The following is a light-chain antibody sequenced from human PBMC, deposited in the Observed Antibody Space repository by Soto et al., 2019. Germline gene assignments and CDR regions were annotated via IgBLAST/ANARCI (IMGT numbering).Light chain of an antibody. V-gene: IGKV3-11*01. CDR1: QNINTY. CDR2: DAF. J-gene: IGKJ4*01. Sequence: EIVLTQSPATLSLSPGERATLSCRASQNINTYLAWYQQKSGQAPRLLIYDAFKRATGIPARFSGSGSETDFTLTISSLEPEDFAVYYCQHRRTWPLTFGGGTEVEIK. CDR3: QHRRTWPLT.